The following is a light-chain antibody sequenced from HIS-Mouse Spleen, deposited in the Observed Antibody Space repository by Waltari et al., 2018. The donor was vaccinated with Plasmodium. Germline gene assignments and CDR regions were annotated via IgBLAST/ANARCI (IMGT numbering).Light chain of an antibody. Sequence: EIVLTQSPATLSLSPGERAPLSCRASQSLSSYLAWYQQKPGQAPRLLIYDASNRATGIPARFSGSGSGTDFTLTISSLEPEDFAVYYCQQRSNWPLTFGGGTKVEIK. J-gene: IGKJ4*01. CDR2: DAS. CDR3: QQRSNWPLT. CDR1: QSLSSY. V-gene: IGKV3-11*01.